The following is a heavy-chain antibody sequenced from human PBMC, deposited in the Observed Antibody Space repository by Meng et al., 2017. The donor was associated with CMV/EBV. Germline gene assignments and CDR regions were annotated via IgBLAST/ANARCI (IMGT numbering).Heavy chain of an antibody. D-gene: IGHD7-27*01. V-gene: IGHV3-21*01. CDR3: ATDPNWGTL. Sequence: EVQVVESGGDVIQPGGSRGLSGAASGFTVNSYYVSWVRQAPGKGLEWVASIGRSGTDIAYSDSVRGRFTISRDIPKNSLYLQMNSLRVEDTAVYYCATDPNWGTLWGQGALVTVSS. CDR1: GFTVNSYY. J-gene: IGHJ4*02. CDR2: IGRSGTDI.